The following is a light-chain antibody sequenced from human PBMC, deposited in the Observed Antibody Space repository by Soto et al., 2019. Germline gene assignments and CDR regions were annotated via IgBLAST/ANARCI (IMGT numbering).Light chain of an antibody. CDR2: DVS. Sequence: QSALTQPRSVSGSPGQSVTISCAGTSSDVGGFRYVSWYQQHPGTAPKLMIFDVSKRPSGVPNRFSGSQSGNTASLTISGLQAEDEAHYYCCSFAAAYTFVFGGGTKLTVL. CDR3: CSFAAAYTFV. J-gene: IGLJ3*02. CDR1: SSDVGGFRY. V-gene: IGLV2-11*01.